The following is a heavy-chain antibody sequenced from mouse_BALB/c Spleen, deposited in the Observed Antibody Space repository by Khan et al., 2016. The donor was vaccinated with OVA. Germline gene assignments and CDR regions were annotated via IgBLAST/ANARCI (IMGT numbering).Heavy chain of an antibody. CDR3: DRRGYDDGREALFAY. Sequence: QVQLQQSGPGLVAPSQSLSITCTVSGFSLDKYSIHWIRQSPGKGLEWLGVIWSAGSTDYNAAFISRLTITKDNSRSQVFFQVNSQQRNDTAKDYCDRRGYDDGREALFAYWGQGTVVTVSA. V-gene: IGHV2-2*02. D-gene: IGHD2-4*01. J-gene: IGHJ3*01. CDR1: GFSLDKYS. CDR2: IWSAGST.